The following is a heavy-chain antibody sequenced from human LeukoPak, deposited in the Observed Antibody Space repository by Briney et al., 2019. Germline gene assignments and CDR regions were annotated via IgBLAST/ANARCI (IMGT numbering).Heavy chain of an antibody. CDR3: AIEISRLVIHAFDL. CDR2: ISYDGSTK. Sequence: GRSLRLSCAASGFTFSSYAMHWVRQAPGKGLKGVAVISYDGSTKYYSDSVKGRFTISRDNPKNTVYLQMNSLSTEDTAVYYCAIEISRLVIHAFDLWGQGTMVTVSS. D-gene: IGHD3-9*01. V-gene: IGHV3-30*04. J-gene: IGHJ3*01. CDR1: GFTFSSYA.